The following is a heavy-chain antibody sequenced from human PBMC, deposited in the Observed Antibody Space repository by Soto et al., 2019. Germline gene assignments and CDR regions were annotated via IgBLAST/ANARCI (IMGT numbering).Heavy chain of an antibody. D-gene: IGHD2-15*01. CDR2: INPSGGST. V-gene: IGHV1-46*03. CDR3: ASVYCSGGSCYSIDY. CDR1: GYTFTSYY. J-gene: IGHJ4*02. Sequence: QVQLVQSGAEVKKPGASVKVSCKASGYTFTSYYMHWVRQAPGQGLEWMGIINPSGGSTSYAQKFQGRVTMXXDXSXXKVYMELSSLRSDDAAVYYCASVYCSGGSCYSIDYSGQGTLVTVSS.